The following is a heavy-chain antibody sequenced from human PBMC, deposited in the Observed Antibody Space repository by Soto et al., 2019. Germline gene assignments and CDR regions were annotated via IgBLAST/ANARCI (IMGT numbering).Heavy chain of an antibody. D-gene: IGHD4-17*01. CDR1: GGSISDDTYY. CDR3: ARDYNPTKQPDYVLDYGMDV. V-gene: IGHV4-39*02. Sequence: PSETLSLTCTVSGGSISDDTYYWGWIRQPPGKGLEWIGSIYYSGTSSYNPSLESRVTMSVDTSKKQLSLRLRSVTATDTAVYYCARDYNPTKQPDYVLDYGMDVWGQGTTVTVSS. CDR2: IYYSGTS. J-gene: IGHJ6*02.